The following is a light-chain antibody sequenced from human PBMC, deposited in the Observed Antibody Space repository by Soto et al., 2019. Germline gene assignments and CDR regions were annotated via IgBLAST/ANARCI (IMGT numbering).Light chain of an antibody. CDR2: GAS. CDR1: QSVSNSY. CDR3: QQYGGSPPFT. V-gene: IGKV3-20*01. J-gene: IGKJ3*01. Sequence: EIVLTQSPGTLSLSPGERATLSCRASQSVSNSYLAWYQQKPGQAPRLLIYGASSRATGIPDRFIGSGSGTDFTLTISRREPEDFAVYYCQQYGGSPPFTFGPGTKVDIK.